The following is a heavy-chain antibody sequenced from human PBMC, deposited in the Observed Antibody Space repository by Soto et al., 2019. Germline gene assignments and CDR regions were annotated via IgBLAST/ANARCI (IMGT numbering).Heavy chain of an antibody. Sequence: GESLKISCKGSGYSFAGYWITWVRQKPGKGLEWMGRIDPSDSQTYYSPSFRGHVTISATKSITTVFLQWSSLRASDTAMYYCARHTGMGQSPYYYYGMDVWGQGTTVTVSS. CDR1: GYSFAGYW. V-gene: IGHV5-10-1*01. CDR3: ARHTGMGQSPYYYYGMDV. D-gene: IGHD2-2*02. J-gene: IGHJ6*02. CDR2: IDPSDSQT.